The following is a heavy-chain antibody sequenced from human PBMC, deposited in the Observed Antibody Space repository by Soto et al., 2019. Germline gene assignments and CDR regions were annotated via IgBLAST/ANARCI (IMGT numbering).Heavy chain of an antibody. CDR2: IIPIFGTA. CDR1: GGTFSSYA. Sequence: QVQLVQSGAEVKKPGSSVKVSCKASGGTFSSYAISWVRQAPGQGLEWMGGIIPIFGTANYAQKFQGRVTITADKSTSTAYMELSSLRSEDTAVYYCARVGAKIVVVNPGYYYGMDVWGQGTTVTVSS. V-gene: IGHV1-69*06. D-gene: IGHD3-22*01. J-gene: IGHJ6*02. CDR3: ARVGAKIVVVNPGYYYGMDV.